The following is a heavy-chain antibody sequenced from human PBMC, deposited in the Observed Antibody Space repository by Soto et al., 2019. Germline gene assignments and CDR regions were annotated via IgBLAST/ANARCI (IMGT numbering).Heavy chain of an antibody. CDR2: IWYDGSNK. CDR3: ARALTYYFDY. D-gene: IGHD7-27*01. V-gene: IGHV3-33*01. Sequence: QVQLVESGGGVVQPGRSLRLSCAASGFTFSSYGMHWVRQAPGKGLEWVAVIWYDGSNKYYADSVKGRFTISRDNSKNTLYLQMNSLRAEDTAVYYCARALTYYFDYWGQGTLVTVSS. CDR1: GFTFSSYG. J-gene: IGHJ4*02.